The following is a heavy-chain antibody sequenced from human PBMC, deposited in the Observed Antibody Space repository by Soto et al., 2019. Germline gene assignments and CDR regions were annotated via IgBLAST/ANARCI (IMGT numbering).Heavy chain of an antibody. CDR1: GFTFSTYV. CDR2: ISHDGSKK. CDR3: AKDSSIHPFDY. V-gene: IGHV3-30*18. D-gene: IGHD2-2*01. Sequence: LRLSCAASGFTFSTYVMHWVRQAPGKGLEWVSFISHDGSKKQCADSVKGRFSISRDNSKNMLYLQMDSLRLEDTAVYYCAKDSSIHPFDYWGQGTLVTVSS. J-gene: IGHJ4*02.